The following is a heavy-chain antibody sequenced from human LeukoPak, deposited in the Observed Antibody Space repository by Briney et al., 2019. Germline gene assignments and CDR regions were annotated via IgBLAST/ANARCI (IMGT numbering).Heavy chain of an antibody. D-gene: IGHD4-17*01. V-gene: IGHV1-2*02. CDR3: ARDHFSYGGNSYDY. J-gene: IGHJ4*02. CDR2: INPNSGGT. CDR1: GGTFSSYA. Sequence: GASVKVSCKASGGTFSSYAISWVRQAPGQGLEWMGWINPNSGGTNYAQKFQGRVTMTRDTSISTAYMELSRLRSDDTAVYYCARDHFSYGGNSYDYWGQGTLVTASS.